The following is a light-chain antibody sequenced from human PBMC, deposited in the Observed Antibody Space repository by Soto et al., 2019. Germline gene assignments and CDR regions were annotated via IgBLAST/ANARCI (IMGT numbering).Light chain of an antibody. CDR2: GTS. Sequence: EIVLTQSPGTLSLSPGERATLSCRASQSVSSSYLAWYQQKPGQAPRLLIYGTSSRATAIPDRFSGSGSGTDFTLTISRLEPEEFAVYYCHQYGSSSWTFGQGTRVDI. CDR3: HQYGSSSWT. V-gene: IGKV3-20*01. CDR1: QSVSSSY. J-gene: IGKJ1*01.